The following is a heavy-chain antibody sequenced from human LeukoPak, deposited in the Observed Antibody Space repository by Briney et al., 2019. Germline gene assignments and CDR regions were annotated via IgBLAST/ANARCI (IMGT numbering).Heavy chain of an antibody. Sequence: GGSLRLSCAASGFNFRSYGMHWVRLAPGKGLEWVAVIWYDGTHKFYADSVKGRFTISRDNSKNTLYLQMNSLRAEDTAVFYCANDRGDGYKGFDSWGQGTLATVSS. CDR3: ANDRGDGYKGFDS. V-gene: IGHV3-33*06. CDR1: GFNFRSYG. CDR2: IWYDGTHK. J-gene: IGHJ4*02. D-gene: IGHD5-24*01.